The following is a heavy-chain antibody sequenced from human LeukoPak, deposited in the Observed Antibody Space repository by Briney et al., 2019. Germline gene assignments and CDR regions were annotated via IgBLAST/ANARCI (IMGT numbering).Heavy chain of an antibody. CDR1: GYTFTSYG. CDR2: ISAYNGNT. D-gene: IGHD6-19*01. CDR3: ARDLPGIAVAGTGLGFDY. Sequence: ASVKVSCKASGYTFTSYGISWVRQAPGQGLEWMGWISAYNGNTNYAQKLQGRVTMTTDTSTSTAYMELRSLRSEDTAVYYCARDLPGIAVAGTGLGFDYRGQGTLVTVSS. V-gene: IGHV1-18*01. J-gene: IGHJ4*02.